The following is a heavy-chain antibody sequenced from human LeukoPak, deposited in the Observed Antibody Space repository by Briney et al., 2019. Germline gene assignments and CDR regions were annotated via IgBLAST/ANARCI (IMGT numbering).Heavy chain of an antibody. D-gene: IGHD1-26*01. J-gene: IGHJ6*02. CDR2: MNPNSGNT. CDR3: ARVRYSGSYYVGFYYYGMDV. CDR1: GYTFTSYD. V-gene: IGHV1-8*01. Sequence: ASVKVSCKASGYTFTSYDINWVRQATGQGLEWMGWMNPNSGNTDYAQKFQGRVTITADKSTSTAYMELSSLRSEDTAVYYCARVRYSGSYYVGFYYYGMDVWGQGTTVTVSS.